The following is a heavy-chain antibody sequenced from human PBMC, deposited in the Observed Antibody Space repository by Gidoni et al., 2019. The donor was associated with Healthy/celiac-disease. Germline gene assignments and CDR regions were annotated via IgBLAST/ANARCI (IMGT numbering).Heavy chain of an antibody. CDR2: ISAYNGNT. D-gene: IGHD1-26*01. J-gene: IGHJ3*02. Sequence: QVQLVQSGAEVKKPGASVKVSCQASGSTFPSYGIPWLRQAPGQGLEWMGWISAYNGNTNYAQKLQGRVTMTTDTSTSTAYMELRSLRSDDTAVYYCARFLLSIVDAETEAQAQNDAFDIWGQGTMVTVSS. CDR1: GSTFPSYG. V-gene: IGHV1-18*01. CDR3: ARFLLSIVDAETEAQAQNDAFDI.